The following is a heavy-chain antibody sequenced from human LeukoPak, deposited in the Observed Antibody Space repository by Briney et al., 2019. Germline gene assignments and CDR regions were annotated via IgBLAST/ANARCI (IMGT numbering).Heavy chain of an antibody. CDR2: ISSSSITI. Sequence: PGGSLRLSCAASGFTFSSYSMKWVRQAPGKGLKWISYISSSSITIYYADSVKGRLPISRGNAEESVYLQMNSLSAEDPGVYFCARADYSGSYYGDYWGQGTLVTVSS. D-gene: IGHD1-26*01. CDR1: GFTFSSYS. CDR3: ARADYSGSYYGDY. J-gene: IGHJ4*02. V-gene: IGHV3-48*01.